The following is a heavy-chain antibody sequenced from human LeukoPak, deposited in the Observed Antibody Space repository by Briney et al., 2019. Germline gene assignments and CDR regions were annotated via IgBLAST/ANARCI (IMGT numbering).Heavy chain of an antibody. V-gene: IGHV3-23*01. CDR3: AKWGDYDVLTGYYVSDF. D-gene: IGHD3-9*01. Sequence: GGSLRLSCAASGFIFSNYAMYGVRQAPGKGLEWVSAISGRSGSTYYADSVKGRFTISRDSSKNTLYLQMNSLRADDTAVYYCAKWGDYDVLTGYYVSDFWGQGTLVTVSS. CDR1: GFIFSNYA. J-gene: IGHJ4*02. CDR2: ISGRSGST.